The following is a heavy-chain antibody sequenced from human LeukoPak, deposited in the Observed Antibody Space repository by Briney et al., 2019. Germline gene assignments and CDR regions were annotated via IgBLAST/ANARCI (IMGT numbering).Heavy chain of an antibody. CDR3: ARGNMAVAGGDY. J-gene: IGHJ4*02. CDR2: IKQDGSKK. V-gene: IGHV3-7*01. Sequence: GGSLRLSCAASGFSISGYWMSWVRQAPGKGLEWVANIKQDGSKKYFVDSVKGRFTISRDNAKHSVYLQMNSLRAGDTAMYYWARGNMAVAGGDYWGQGTLVTVSS. CDR1: GFSISGYW. D-gene: IGHD6-19*01.